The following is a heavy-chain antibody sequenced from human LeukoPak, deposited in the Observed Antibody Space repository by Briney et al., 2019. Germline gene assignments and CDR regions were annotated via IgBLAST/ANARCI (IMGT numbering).Heavy chain of an antibody. V-gene: IGHV4-61*02. CDR1: GGSISSGSYY. CDR2: IYTSGST. CDR3: ARERYGDYVNWFDP. Sequence: SQTLSLTCTVSGGSISSGSYYWSWIRQPAGKGLEWIGRIYTSGSTNYNPSLKSRVTISADTSKNQFSLKLSSVTAADTAVYYCARERYGDYVNWFDPWGQGTLVTVSS. J-gene: IGHJ5*02. D-gene: IGHD4-17*01.